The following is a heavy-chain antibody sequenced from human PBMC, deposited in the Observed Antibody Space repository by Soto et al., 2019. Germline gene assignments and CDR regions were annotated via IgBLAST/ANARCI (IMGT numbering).Heavy chain of an antibody. D-gene: IGHD2-21*02. CDR3: AAVGSGAYCGGDCSSSGNAFDI. CDR1: GFTFTSSA. Sequence: GASVKVSCKASGFTFTSSAMQWVRQARGQRLEWIGWIVVGSGNTNYAQKFQERVTITRDMSTSTAYMELSSLRSEDTAVYYCAAVGSGAYCGGDCSSSGNAFDIWGQGTMVTVSS. J-gene: IGHJ3*02. CDR2: IVVGSGNT. V-gene: IGHV1-58*02.